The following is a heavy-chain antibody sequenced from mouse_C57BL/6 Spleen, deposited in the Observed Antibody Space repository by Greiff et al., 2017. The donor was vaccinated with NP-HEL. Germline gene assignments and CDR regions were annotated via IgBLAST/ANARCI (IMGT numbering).Heavy chain of an antibody. CDR1: GYTFTSYW. CDR3: ARAYGSSSGYFDY. V-gene: IGHV1-52*01. Sequence: QVQLKQPGAELVRPGSSVKLSCKASGYTFTSYWMHWVKQRPIQGLEWIGNIDPSDSETHYNQKFKDKATLTVDKSSSTAYMQLSSLTSEDSAVYYCARAYGSSSGYFDYWGQGTTLTVSS. J-gene: IGHJ2*01. D-gene: IGHD1-1*01. CDR2: IDPSDSET.